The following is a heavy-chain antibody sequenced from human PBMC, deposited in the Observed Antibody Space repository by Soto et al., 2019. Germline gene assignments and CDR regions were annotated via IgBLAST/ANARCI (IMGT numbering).Heavy chain of an antibody. Sequence: SETLSLTCAVYGGSFSGYYWSWIRQPPGKGLEWIGEINHSGSTNYNPSLKSRVTISVDTSKNQFSLKLSSVTAADTAVYYCARVALSVVVVAATRFDYWGQGTLVTVSS. V-gene: IGHV4-34*01. CDR2: INHSGST. CDR1: GGSFSGYY. CDR3: ARVALSVVVVAATRFDY. J-gene: IGHJ4*02. D-gene: IGHD2-15*01.